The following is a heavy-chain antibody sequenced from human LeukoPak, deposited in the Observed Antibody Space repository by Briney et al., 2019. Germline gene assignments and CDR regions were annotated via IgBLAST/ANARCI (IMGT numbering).Heavy chain of an antibody. CDR1: GGSISNQY. J-gene: IGHJ4*02. V-gene: IGHV4-4*07. D-gene: IGHD6-13*01. Sequence: SETLSLTCTVSGGSISNQYWTWIRQPAGKGLEWIGRIYTSGSTNYNPSLKSRVTMSVDTSKNQFSLKLSSVTAADTAVYYCARDRVGSSSWYGFDYWGQGTQVTVSS. CDR2: IYTSGST. CDR3: ARDRVGSSSWYGFDY.